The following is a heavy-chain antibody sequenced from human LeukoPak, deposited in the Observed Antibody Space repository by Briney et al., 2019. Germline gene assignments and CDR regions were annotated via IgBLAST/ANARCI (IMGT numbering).Heavy chain of an antibody. CDR1: GASMSSDGYY. J-gene: IGHJ5*02. CDR3: ASAGHCANGVCRNWFGP. CDR2: IYSGGST. Sequence: PSQTLPLTCNVSGASMSSDGYYWNWIRQPAGKGLEWIGRIYSGGSTNYNPSLKSRVTLSVDTSKNRLSLKLSYVTAADTAVYYCASAGHCANGVCRNWFGPWGQGILVTVSS. D-gene: IGHD2-8*01. V-gene: IGHV4-61*02.